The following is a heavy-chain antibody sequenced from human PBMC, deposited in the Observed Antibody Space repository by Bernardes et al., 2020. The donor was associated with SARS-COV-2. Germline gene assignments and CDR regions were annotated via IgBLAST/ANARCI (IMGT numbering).Heavy chain of an antibody. CDR1: GYTFTMYT. CDR3: AKDRGSVRTGFDY. D-gene: IGHD1-1*01. CDR2: RSTYNGDT. J-gene: IGHJ4*02. Sequence: ASVKVSCKTSGYTFTMYTITWVRQAPGQGLEWTGWRSTYNGDTKIAQKFQDRVSMTTDTSTSTAYMELRSLRADDTAVYYCAKDRGSVRTGFDYWGQGTLVTVSS. V-gene: IGHV1-18*04.